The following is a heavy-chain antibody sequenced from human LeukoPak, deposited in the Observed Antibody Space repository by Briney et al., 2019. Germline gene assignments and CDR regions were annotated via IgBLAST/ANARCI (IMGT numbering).Heavy chain of an antibody. Sequence: ASVKVSCKVSGYTLTELSMHWVRQAPGKGLEWMGGFDPEDGETIYAQKFQGRVTMTEDTSTDTAYMELSSLRSEDTAVYYCARVGSGYCSSTSCETPIDYWGQGTLVTVSS. CDR1: GYTLTELS. CDR3: ARVGSGYCSSTSCETPIDY. CDR2: FDPEDGET. V-gene: IGHV1-24*01. J-gene: IGHJ4*02. D-gene: IGHD2-2*01.